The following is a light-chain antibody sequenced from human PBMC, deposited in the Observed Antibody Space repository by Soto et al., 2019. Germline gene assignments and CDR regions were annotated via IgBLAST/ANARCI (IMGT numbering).Light chain of an antibody. CDR1: YSNIGARYE. Sequence: QSALTQPPSVSGVPGQRVTISCTGSYSNIGARYEVHWYQQIPGTAPKLLISGHNNRPSGVPDRFFGSKSGTSASLTIIGLQAEDEADYYCQSYDSSLSGSGVFGGGTKVTVL. J-gene: IGLJ3*02. V-gene: IGLV1-40*01. CDR2: GHN. CDR3: QSYDSSLSGSGV.